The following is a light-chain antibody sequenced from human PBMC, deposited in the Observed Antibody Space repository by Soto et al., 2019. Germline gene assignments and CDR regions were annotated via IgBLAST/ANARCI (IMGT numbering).Light chain of an antibody. CDR1: QSVSSSY. Sequence: EIVLTQSPGTLSLSPGERATLSCRASQSVSSSYLAWYQQKPGQAPRLLIYGASSRATGIPDRFSGSGSGTDFTLTISRLEPEDFAVYYCQQYCGSLTFGGGTKVDIK. CDR2: GAS. CDR3: QQYCGSLT. V-gene: IGKV3-20*01. J-gene: IGKJ4*01.